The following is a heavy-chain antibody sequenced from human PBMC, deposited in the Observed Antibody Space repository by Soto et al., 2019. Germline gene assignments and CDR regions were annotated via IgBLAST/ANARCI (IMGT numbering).Heavy chain of an antibody. Sequence: SVKVSCKASGGTFSSYAISWVRQAPGQGLEWMGGIIPIFGTANYAQKFQGRVTITADESTSTAYMELSSLRSEDTAVYYCARDGRGSGWWFDYWGQGTLVTVSS. D-gene: IGHD6-19*01. J-gene: IGHJ4*02. CDR2: IIPIFGTA. CDR1: GGTFSSYA. V-gene: IGHV1-69*13. CDR3: ARDGRGSGWWFDY.